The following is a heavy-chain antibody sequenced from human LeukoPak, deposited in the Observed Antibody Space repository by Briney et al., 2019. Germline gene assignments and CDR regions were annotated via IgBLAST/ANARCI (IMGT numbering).Heavy chain of an antibody. CDR1: GYIFTSYA. CDR3: ARDINGYYYDSHGYYPTDL. D-gene: IGHD3-22*01. CDR2: ISVYNGNT. V-gene: IGHV1-18*01. Sequence: ASVKVSCTASGYIFTSYAISWVRQAPGQGLEWMGWISVYNGNTNYPQRLQGRVTMTTDTSTTTAYMELRSLRSDDTAVYYRARDINGYYYDSHGYYPTDLWGQGTLVTVSS. J-gene: IGHJ5*02.